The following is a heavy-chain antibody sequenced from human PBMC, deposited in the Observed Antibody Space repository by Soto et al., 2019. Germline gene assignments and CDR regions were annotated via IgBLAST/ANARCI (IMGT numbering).Heavy chain of an antibody. D-gene: IGHD3-22*01. J-gene: IGHJ5*02. CDR3: AVVDSTGNWFDP. V-gene: IGHV4-39*01. CDR1: GGSISSSDFY. CDR2: MYYSGTT. Sequence: QLQLQESGPGLVKPSETLSLTCTVSGGSISSSDFYWGWLRQPPGKGLDFIGSMYYSGTTYYNPSLKNRITISVDTSKNQFSLKLISVTAADTAVYYCAVVDSTGNWFDPWGQGPWSPSPQ.